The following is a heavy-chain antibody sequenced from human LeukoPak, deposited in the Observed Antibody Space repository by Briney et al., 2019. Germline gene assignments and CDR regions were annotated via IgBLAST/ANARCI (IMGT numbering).Heavy chain of an antibody. J-gene: IGHJ4*02. CDR2: ISGSGGST. Sequence: QTGGSLRLSCAASGFTFSSYAMSWVRQAPGKGLEWVSAISGSGGSTYYADSVKGRFTISRDNSKNTLYLQMNSLRAEDTAVYYCAILPRYSGSYYQSPDFDYWGQGTLVTVSS. D-gene: IGHD1-26*01. CDR1: GFTFSSYA. V-gene: IGHV3-23*01. CDR3: AILPRYSGSYYQSPDFDY.